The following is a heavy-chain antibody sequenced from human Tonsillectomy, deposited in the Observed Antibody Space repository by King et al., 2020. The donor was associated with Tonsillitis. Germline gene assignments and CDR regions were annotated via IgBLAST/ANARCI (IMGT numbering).Heavy chain of an antibody. Sequence: EVQLVESGGGLVQPGGSLRLSCAASGFTFSSYWMSWVRQAPGKGLEWVANIKQDGSEKYYVDSVKGRFTISRDNAKNSLYLQMNSLRAEDTAVYYCARDKTLHSRCFDYWCQGTLVTVSS. CDR3: ARDKTLHSRCFDY. CDR1: GFTFSSYW. J-gene: IGHJ4*02. CDR2: IKQDGSEK. V-gene: IGHV3-7*04.